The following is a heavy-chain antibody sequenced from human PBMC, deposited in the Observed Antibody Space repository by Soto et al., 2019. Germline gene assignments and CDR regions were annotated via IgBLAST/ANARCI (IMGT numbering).Heavy chain of an antibody. CDR3: ARRPGSWFDP. Sequence: PGESLKISCNASGYSFTTSWIGLVRQMPGKGLEWMGIIFPSDSDTRYSPSFQGQVTISVDKSISTAYLQWSSLKASDTAMYYCARRPGSWFDPWGQGTLVTVSS. J-gene: IGHJ5*02. CDR1: GYSFTTSW. D-gene: IGHD3-10*01. V-gene: IGHV5-51*01. CDR2: IFPSDSDT.